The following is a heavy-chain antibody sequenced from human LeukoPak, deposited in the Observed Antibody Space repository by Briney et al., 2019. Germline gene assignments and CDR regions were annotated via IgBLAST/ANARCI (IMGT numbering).Heavy chain of an antibody. D-gene: IGHD6-19*01. Sequence: ASVKVSCKASGYTFTSYSMHWVGQAPGQGLEWMGIIKSTGGSTSYAQKFQGRVNMTRDMSTSTVYMELSSLRSEDTAVYYCARPRLVQGKYDAFDIWGQGTMVTVSS. CDR1: GYTFTSYS. CDR2: IKSTGGST. J-gene: IGHJ3*02. CDR3: ARPRLVQGKYDAFDI. V-gene: IGHV1-46*01.